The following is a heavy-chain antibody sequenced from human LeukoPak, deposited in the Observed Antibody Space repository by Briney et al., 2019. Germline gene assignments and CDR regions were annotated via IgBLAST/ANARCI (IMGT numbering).Heavy chain of an antibody. CDR1: GFTFSSYS. J-gene: IGHJ3*02. V-gene: IGHV3-48*04. CDR2: ISSSSSTI. D-gene: IGHD3-22*01. Sequence: GSLRLSCAASGFTFSSYSMNWVRQAPGKGLEWVSYISSSSSTIYYADSVKGRFTISRDNAKNSLYLQMNSLRAEDTAVYYCARSAYYYDSSGAFDIWGQGTMVTVSS. CDR3: ARSAYYYDSSGAFDI.